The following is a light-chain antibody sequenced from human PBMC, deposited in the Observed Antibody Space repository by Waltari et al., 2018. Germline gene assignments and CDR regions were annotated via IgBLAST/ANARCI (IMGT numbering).Light chain of an antibody. CDR2: WAS. J-gene: IGKJ1*01. V-gene: IGKV4-1*01. CDR3: QQYYSTPWT. Sequence: DIVMTQSPDSLAVSLGERATINCKSSQSVLYSSNNKNYLAWYQQKPGQPPKRLIYWASTRESGVPDRFSGSGSGTDFTLTISSLQAEDVAVYYCQQYYSTPWTFGQGTKVESK. CDR1: QSVLYSSNNKNY.